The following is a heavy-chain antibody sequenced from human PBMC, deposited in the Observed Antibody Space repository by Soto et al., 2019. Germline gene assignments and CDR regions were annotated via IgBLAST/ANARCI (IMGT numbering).Heavy chain of an antibody. D-gene: IGHD3-22*01. V-gene: IGHV4-34*01. Sequence: PSETLSLTCAVYGGSFSGYYWSWIRQPPGKGLEWIGEINHSGSTNYNPSLKSRVTISVDTSKNQFSLKLSSVTAADTAVYYCARGYDSSGYYSRAAFDIWGQGTMVNV. J-gene: IGHJ3*02. CDR3: ARGYDSSGYYSRAAFDI. CDR2: INHSGST. CDR1: GGSFSGYY.